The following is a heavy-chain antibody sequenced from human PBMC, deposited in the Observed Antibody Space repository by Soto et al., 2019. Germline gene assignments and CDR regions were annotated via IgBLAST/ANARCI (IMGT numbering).Heavy chain of an antibody. CDR1: GYTFTSYA. J-gene: IGHJ6*02. Sequence: GASVKVSCKASGYTFTSYAMRWVRQAPGQRLEWMGWINAGNGNTKYSQKFQGRVTITRDTSASTAYMELSSLRSEDTAVYYCARDITIFGVVRYYYYYYGMDVWGQGTTVTVSS. CDR2: INAGNGNT. CDR3: ARDITIFGVVRYYYYYYGMDV. D-gene: IGHD3-3*01. V-gene: IGHV1-3*01.